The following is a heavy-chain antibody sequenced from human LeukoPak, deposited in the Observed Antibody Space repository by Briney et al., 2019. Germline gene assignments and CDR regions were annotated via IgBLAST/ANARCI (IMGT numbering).Heavy chain of an antibody. CDR1: GGSISSYY. D-gene: IGHD7-27*01. CDR3: ARIPGDRPDD. Sequence: SETLSLTCTVSGGSISSYYWTWIRQPPGKGLEWIGYMHFGGRTNYNPSLKSRATISIDTSKKQFSLKLQSVTAADTAVYYCARIPGDRPDDWGQGTLVTVS. CDR2: MHFGGRT. J-gene: IGHJ4*02. V-gene: IGHV4-59*01.